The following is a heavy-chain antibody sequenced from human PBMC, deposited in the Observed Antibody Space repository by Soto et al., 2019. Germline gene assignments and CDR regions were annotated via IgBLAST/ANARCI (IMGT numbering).Heavy chain of an antibody. Sequence: SETLSLTCTVSGGSISSSSYYWGWIRQPPGKGLEWIGSIYYSGSTYYNPSLKSRVTISVDTSKNQFSLKLSSVTAADTAVYYCARHRSYYDSSGYYPNNFDYWGQGTLVTVSS. CDR2: IYYSGST. CDR1: GGSISSSSYY. D-gene: IGHD3-22*01. V-gene: IGHV4-39*01. J-gene: IGHJ4*02. CDR3: ARHRSYYDSSGYYPNNFDY.